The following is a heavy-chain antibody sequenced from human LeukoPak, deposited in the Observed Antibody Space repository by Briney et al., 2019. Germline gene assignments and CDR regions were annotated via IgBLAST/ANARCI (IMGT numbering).Heavy chain of an antibody. V-gene: IGHV3-7*04. Sequence: GGSLRLSCAASGFTFSNYWMNWVRQAPGKGLEWVANIKEDGSEKYYVDSVKGRSTISRDNAKNSLYLQMDSLRAEDTAVYYCARGPVYCSGGSCYGMDVWGQGTTVTVSS. D-gene: IGHD2-15*01. J-gene: IGHJ6*02. CDR2: IKEDGSEK. CDR3: ARGPVYCSGGSCYGMDV. CDR1: GFTFSNYW.